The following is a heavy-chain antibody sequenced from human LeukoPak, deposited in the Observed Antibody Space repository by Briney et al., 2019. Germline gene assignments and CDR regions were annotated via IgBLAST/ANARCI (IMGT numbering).Heavy chain of an antibody. CDR1: RFTFSGYA. CDR3: ARDRDYYGSGSYTPDY. CDR2: ISYDGSNK. J-gene: IGHJ4*02. D-gene: IGHD3-10*01. V-gene: IGHV3-30-3*01. Sequence: GGSLRLSCAASRFTFSGYAMHWVRQAPGKGLEWVAVISYDGSNKYYADSVKGRFTISRDNSKNTLYLQMNSLRAEDTALYYCARDRDYYGSGSYTPDYWGQGTLVTVSS.